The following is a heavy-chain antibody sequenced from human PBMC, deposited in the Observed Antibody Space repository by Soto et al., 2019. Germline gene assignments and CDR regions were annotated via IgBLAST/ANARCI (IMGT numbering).Heavy chain of an antibody. V-gene: IGHV3-23*01. J-gene: IGHJ6*02. CDR3: AKDGRGRLEQTKLNYYGMDV. D-gene: IGHD1-26*01. Sequence: GGSLRLSCAASGFTFSSYAMSWVRQAPGKGLEWVSAISGSGGSTYYADSVKGRFTISRDNSKNTLYLQMNSLRAEDTAVYYCAKDGRGRLEQTKLNYYGMDVWGQGTTVTVSS. CDR2: ISGSGGST. CDR1: GFTFSSYA.